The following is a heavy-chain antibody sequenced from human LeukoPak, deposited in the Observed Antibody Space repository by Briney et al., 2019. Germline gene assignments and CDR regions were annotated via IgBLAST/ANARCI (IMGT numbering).Heavy chain of an antibody. CDR2: IYTSGST. CDR3: ARGLYYDSSGYYYGWFDP. V-gene: IGHV4-61*02. Sequence: SQTLSLTCTVSGGSISSGNYYWGWIRQPAGKGLEWIGRIYTSGSTNYNPSLKSRVTILVDTSKNQFSLKLSSVTAADTAVYHCARGLYYDSSGYYYGWFDPWGQGTLVTVSS. D-gene: IGHD3-22*01. CDR1: GGSISSGNYY. J-gene: IGHJ5*02.